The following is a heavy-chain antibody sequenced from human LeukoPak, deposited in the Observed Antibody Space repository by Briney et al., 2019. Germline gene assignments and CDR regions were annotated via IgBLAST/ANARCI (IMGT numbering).Heavy chain of an antibody. Sequence: PSETLSLTCTVSGGSISSYYWSWIRQPAGKGLEWIGEINHSGSTNYNPSLKSRVTISVDTSKNQFSLKLSSVTAADTAVYYCARGESTYYYDSSGYRSLHYMDVWGKGTTVTVSS. CDR1: GGSISSYY. J-gene: IGHJ6*03. V-gene: IGHV4-34*01. CDR3: ARGESTYYYDSSGYRSLHYMDV. CDR2: INHSGST. D-gene: IGHD3-22*01.